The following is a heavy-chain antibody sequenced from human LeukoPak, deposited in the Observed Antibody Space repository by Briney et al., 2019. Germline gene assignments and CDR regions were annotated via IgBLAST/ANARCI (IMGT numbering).Heavy chain of an antibody. J-gene: IGHJ4*02. CDR2: IWYDGSNK. Sequence: GGSLRLSCAASGFTFSSYGMHWVRQAPGKGLEWVAVIWYDGSNKYYADSVEGRFTISRDNSKNTLYLQMNSLRAEDTAVYYCARDTYYYDSRWGQDYWGQGTLVTVSS. CDR1: GFTFSSYG. V-gene: IGHV3-33*01. D-gene: IGHD3-22*01. CDR3: ARDTYYYDSRWGQDY.